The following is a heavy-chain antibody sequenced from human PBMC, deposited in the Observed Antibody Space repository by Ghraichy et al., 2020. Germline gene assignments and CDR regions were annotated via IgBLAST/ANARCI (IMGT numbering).Heavy chain of an antibody. CDR2: IDWDDDK. Sequence: QTLSLTCTFSGFSLSTSGMCVSWIRQPPGKALEWLALIDWDDDKYYSTSLKTRLTISKDTSKNQVVLTMTNMDPVDTATYYCARISFHSSSFGRAFDIWGQGTMVTVSS. V-gene: IGHV2-70*01. CDR1: GFSLSTSGMC. J-gene: IGHJ3*02. D-gene: IGHD6-6*01. CDR3: ARISFHSSSFGRAFDI.